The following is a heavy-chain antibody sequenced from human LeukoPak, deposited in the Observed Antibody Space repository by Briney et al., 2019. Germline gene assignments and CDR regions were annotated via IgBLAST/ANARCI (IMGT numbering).Heavy chain of an antibody. Sequence: GAPVKVSCKASGGTFSSYAISWVRQAPGQGLEWMGGIIPIFGTANYAQKFQGRVTITADESTSTAYMELSSLRSEDTAVYYCARVSRVTIFGVVPSPHSGMDVWGQGTTVTVSS. V-gene: IGHV1-69*13. J-gene: IGHJ6*02. CDR3: ARVSRVTIFGVVPSPHSGMDV. CDR2: IIPIFGTA. D-gene: IGHD3-3*01. CDR1: GGTFSSYA.